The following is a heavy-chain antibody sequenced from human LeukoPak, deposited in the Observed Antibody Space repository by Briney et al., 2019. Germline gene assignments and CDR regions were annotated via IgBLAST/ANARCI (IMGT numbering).Heavy chain of an antibody. J-gene: IGHJ3*02. Sequence: GGSLRLSCAASGFTLSSYSMNWVRQAPGKGLEWVSSISSSSSYIYYADSVKGRFTISRDNAKNSLYLQMNSLRAEDTAVYYCARGSIAVAAAFDIWGQGTMVTVSS. CDR1: GFTLSSYS. D-gene: IGHD6-19*01. V-gene: IGHV3-21*01. CDR3: ARGSIAVAAAFDI. CDR2: ISSSSSYI.